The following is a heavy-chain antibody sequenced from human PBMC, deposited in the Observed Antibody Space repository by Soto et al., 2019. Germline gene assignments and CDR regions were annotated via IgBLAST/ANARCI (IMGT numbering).Heavy chain of an antibody. V-gene: IGHV2-70*04. Sequence: SGPTLVNPTQTLTLTCTFSGFSLSTSGMRVSWIRQPPGKALEWLARIDWDDDKFYSTSLKTRPTISKDTSKNQVVLTMTNMDPVDTATYYCARDGYYGMDVWGQGTTVTVSS. J-gene: IGHJ6*02. CDR3: ARDGYYGMDV. CDR1: GFSLSTSGMR. CDR2: IDWDDDK.